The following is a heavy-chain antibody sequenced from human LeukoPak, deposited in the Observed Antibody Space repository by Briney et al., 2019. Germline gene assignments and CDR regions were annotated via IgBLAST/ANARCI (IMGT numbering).Heavy chain of an antibody. J-gene: IGHJ4*02. CDR1: GFTFSSNY. CDR2: IYSGGST. V-gene: IGHV3-53*01. D-gene: IGHD1-26*01. CDR3: AKMRVGATTITDY. Sequence: GGSLRLSCAASGFTFSSNYMSWVRQAPGKGLEWVSVIYSGGSTYYADSVKGRFTISRDNSKNTLYLQMNSLRAEDTAVYYCAKMRVGATTITDYWGQGTLVTVSS.